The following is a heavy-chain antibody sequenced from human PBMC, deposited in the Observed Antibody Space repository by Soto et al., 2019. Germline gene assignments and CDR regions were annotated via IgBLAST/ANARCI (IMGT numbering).Heavy chain of an antibody. CDR2: ISYDGSNK. CDR3: EKDRDGYNHN. V-gene: IGHV3-30*18. CDR1: GFTFSSYG. D-gene: IGHD5-12*01. Sequence: QVQLVESGGGVVQPGRSLRLSCAASGFTFSSYGMHWVRQAPGKGLEWVAVISYDGSNKYYADSVKGRFTISRDNSKNTLYLQMNSLRAEDTAVDYCEKDRDGYNHNWGQGTLVTVSS. J-gene: IGHJ4*02.